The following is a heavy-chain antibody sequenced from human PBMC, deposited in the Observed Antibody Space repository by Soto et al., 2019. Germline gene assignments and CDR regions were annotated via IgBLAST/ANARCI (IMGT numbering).Heavy chain of an antibody. J-gene: IGHJ4*02. D-gene: IGHD3-22*01. V-gene: IGHV3-21*01. Sequence: LRLSCAASGFTFSSYNMNWVRQAPGKGLEWVSSISSSSSYIYYADSVKGRFTISRDNAKNSLYLQMSSLRAEDTAVYYCARVHYYDSSAYYLWGQGTLVTVSS. CDR2: ISSSSSYI. CDR3: ARVHYYDSSAYYL. CDR1: GFTFSSYN.